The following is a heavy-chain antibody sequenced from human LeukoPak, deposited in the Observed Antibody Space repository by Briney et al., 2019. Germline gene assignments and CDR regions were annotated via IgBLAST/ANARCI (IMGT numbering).Heavy chain of an antibody. CDR2: IFYSGST. CDR3: ARDGAAFGSGSYLQY. J-gene: IGHJ4*02. CDR1: SGSISNSNYY. V-gene: IGHV4-39*07. D-gene: IGHD3-10*01. Sequence: SETLSLTCSVTSGSISNSNYYWGWIRQPPGKGLEWIGSIFYSGSTDYNPSLKSRVTMSVDTSKNQFSLNLNSVTAADTAVYYCARDGAAFGSGSYLQYWGQGTLVTVSS.